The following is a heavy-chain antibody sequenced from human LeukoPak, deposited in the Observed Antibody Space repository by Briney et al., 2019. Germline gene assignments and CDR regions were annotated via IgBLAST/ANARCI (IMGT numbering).Heavy chain of an antibody. D-gene: IGHD6-13*01. Sequence: ASVKVSCKASGYTFTSYGINWVRQAPGQGLEWMGWVSTYNTNTKYAQKIQGRVTMTTDTSTTTAYMELRSLTSDDTAVYYCARDSDSSSWNFHYWGQGTLVTVSS. CDR1: GYTFTSYG. CDR2: VSTYNTNT. CDR3: ARDSDSSSWNFHY. V-gene: IGHV1-18*01. J-gene: IGHJ4*02.